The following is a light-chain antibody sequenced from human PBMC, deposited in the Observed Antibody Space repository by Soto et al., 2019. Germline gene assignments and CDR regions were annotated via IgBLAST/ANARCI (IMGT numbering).Light chain of an antibody. CDR1: FSNIGRNY. V-gene: IGLV1-51*01. CDR2: DND. Sequence: SVLTQPPSVSAAPGQKVTISCSGSFSNIGRNYVSWYRQLPGTAPKLLIYDNDRRPSGIPDRFSGSKSGTSATLGITGFQTGDEADYYCGSWDSSLSAYVFGTGTKVTV. J-gene: IGLJ1*01. CDR3: GSWDSSLSAYV.